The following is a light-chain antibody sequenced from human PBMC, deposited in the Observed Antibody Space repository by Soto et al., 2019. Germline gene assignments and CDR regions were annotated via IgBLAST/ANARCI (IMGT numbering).Light chain of an antibody. V-gene: IGKV3-20*01. CDR1: QSLNRNY. Sequence: EVVLTQSPGTLFLSPGERATLSCRASQSLNRNYLAWYLQKPGQAPRLLIYDASFRAAGIPDRFSGSGSGPYFPLTIRRLEPEHSAVHYRQHFRTSAGYIFGQGTKLQI. CDR3: QHFRTSAGYI. J-gene: IGKJ2*01. CDR2: DAS.